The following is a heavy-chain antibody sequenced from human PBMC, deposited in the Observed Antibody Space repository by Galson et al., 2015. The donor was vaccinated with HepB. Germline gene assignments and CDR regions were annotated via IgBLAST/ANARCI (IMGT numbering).Heavy chain of an antibody. V-gene: IGHV1-18*01. J-gene: IGHJ5*02. CDR1: GYTFSTYS. CDR3: ARGALVVVVGATENNWFDP. CDR2: ISPYHRYT. D-gene: IGHD2-15*01. Sequence: SVKVSCKASGYTFSTYSIAWVRQAPGQGLEWMGWISPYHRYTNYTQKLQGRVTMTTDTSTSTAYMELSSLRADDTAVYYCARGALVVVVGATENNWFDPWGQGTLVTVSS.